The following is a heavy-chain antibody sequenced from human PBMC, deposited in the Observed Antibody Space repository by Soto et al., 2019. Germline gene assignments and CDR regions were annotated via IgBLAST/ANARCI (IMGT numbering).Heavy chain of an antibody. D-gene: IGHD3-22*01. CDR2: IIPIFGTA. CDR3: ARVRYYNDSSGYYYSEY. CDR1: GGTFSIYA. J-gene: IGHJ4*02. V-gene: IGHV1-69*06. Sequence: SVKVSCKASGGTFSIYAISWVLQAPGQGLEWMGGIIPIFGTANYAQKFQGRVTITADKSKSTAYMELSSLRSEDAAVYYCARVRYYNDSSGYYYSEYCGQGTLVTVSS.